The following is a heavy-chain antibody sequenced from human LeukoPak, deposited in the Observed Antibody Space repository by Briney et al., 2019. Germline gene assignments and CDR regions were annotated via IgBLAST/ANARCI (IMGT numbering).Heavy chain of an antibody. V-gene: IGHV4-59*01. Sequence: SETLSLTCTVSGGSISSYYWSWSRQPPGKGLEWIGYIYYSGSTNYNPSLTSRVTISVDTSKNTFSLKLSSVTAADTAVYYCAREEALYGMDVWGQGTTVTVSS. CDR2: IYYSGST. J-gene: IGHJ6*02. CDR1: GGSISSYY. CDR3: AREEALYGMDV.